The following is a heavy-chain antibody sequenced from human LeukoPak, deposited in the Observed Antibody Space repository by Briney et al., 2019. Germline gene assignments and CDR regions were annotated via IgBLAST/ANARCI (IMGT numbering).Heavy chain of an antibody. J-gene: IGHJ3*02. V-gene: IGHV4-4*07. CDR2: IYTSGST. CDR1: GGSISSYY. CDR3: ARDRPEYYYDSSGYYLRPYDAFDI. D-gene: IGHD3-22*01. Sequence: SETLSLTCTVSGGSISSYYWSWIRQPAGKGLEWIGRIYTSGSTNYNPSLKSRVTMSVDTSKNQFSLKLSSVTAADTAVYYCARDRPEYYYDSSGYYLRPYDAFDIWGQGTMVTVSS.